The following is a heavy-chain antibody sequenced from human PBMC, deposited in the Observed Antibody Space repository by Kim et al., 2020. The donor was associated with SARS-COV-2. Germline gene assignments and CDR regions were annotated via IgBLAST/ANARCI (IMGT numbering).Heavy chain of an antibody. Sequence: SETLSLTCTVSGDSISSGTYYWSWIRQPAGKGLEWIGRIYTNGSTNYNPSLKSRVTISVETSKSQFSLKLTSVTAADTAVYYCARETAAYYDGMDVWGQGTTVTVSS. J-gene: IGHJ6*02. D-gene: IGHD6-25*01. CDR3: ARETAAYYDGMDV. CDR1: GDSISSGTYY. CDR2: IYTNGST. V-gene: IGHV4-61*02.